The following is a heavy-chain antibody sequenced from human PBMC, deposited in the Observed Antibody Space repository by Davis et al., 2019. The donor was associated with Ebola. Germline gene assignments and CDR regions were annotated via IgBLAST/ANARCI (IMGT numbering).Heavy chain of an antibody. Sequence: ASVTVSCQASGYSFTNYGINWVRQAPGQGLEWMGWISAYNGNTNYAQKVQGRVTMTTDTSTSTAYMELRSLRSDDTAVYFWARGITMVRGEGWFDPWGQGTLVTVSS. CDR1: GYSFTNYG. D-gene: IGHD3-10*01. CDR3: ARGITMVRGEGWFDP. V-gene: IGHV1-18*01. CDR2: ISAYNGNT. J-gene: IGHJ5*02.